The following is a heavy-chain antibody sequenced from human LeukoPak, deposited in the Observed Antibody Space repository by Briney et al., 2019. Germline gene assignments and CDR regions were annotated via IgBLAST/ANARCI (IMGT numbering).Heavy chain of an antibody. J-gene: IGHJ3*02. CDR1: GGSFSGYY. CDR2: INHSGST. Sequence: SETLSLTCAVYGGSFSGYYWSWIRQPPGKGLEWIGEINHSGSTNYNPSLKSRVTISVDTSKNQFSLKLSSVTAADTAVYYCARVGVTTGAFDIWGQGTMVTVSS. CDR3: ARVGVTTGAFDI. V-gene: IGHV4-34*01. D-gene: IGHD4-17*01.